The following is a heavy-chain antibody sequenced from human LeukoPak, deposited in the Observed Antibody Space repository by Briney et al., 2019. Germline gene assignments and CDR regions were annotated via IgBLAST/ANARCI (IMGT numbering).Heavy chain of an antibody. V-gene: IGHV4-39*07. D-gene: IGHD5-18*01. CDR3: ARIVAGYSYGHNYMDV. J-gene: IGHJ6*03. CDR1: GGSISSSSYY. Sequence: SETLSLTCTVSGGSISSSSYYWGWIRQPPGKGLEWIGSIYYSGSTYYNPSLKSRVTISVDTSKNQCSLKLSSVTAADTAVYYCARIVAGYSYGHNYMDVWGKGTTVTVSS. CDR2: IYYSGST.